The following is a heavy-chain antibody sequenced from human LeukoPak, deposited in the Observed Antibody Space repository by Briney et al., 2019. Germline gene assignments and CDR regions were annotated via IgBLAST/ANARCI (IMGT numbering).Heavy chain of an antibody. Sequence: PSETLSLTCTVSGGSISGYYWSWFRQPPGKGLEWIGYIYYSGSPNYNPSLKSRVTLSVDTPKNQFSLKLSSVTAADTAVYYCARHANDGDYPLDYWGQGTLVTVSS. V-gene: IGHV4-59*08. D-gene: IGHD4-17*01. CDR3: ARHANDGDYPLDY. CDR2: IYYSGSP. J-gene: IGHJ4*02. CDR1: GGSISGYY.